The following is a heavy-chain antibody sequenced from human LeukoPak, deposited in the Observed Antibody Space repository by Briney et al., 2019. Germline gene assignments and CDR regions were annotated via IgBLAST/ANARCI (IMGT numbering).Heavy chain of an antibody. J-gene: IGHJ6*04. V-gene: IGHV3-21*01. Sequence: GGSLRLSCAASGFTFSSYSMNWVRQAPGKGLEWVSSISSSSSYIYYADSVKGRFTISRDNAKNSLYLQMNSLRAEDTAVYYCARASLTDLSPLDVWGKGTTVTVSS. D-gene: IGHD4/OR15-4a*01. CDR2: ISSSSSYI. CDR1: GFTFSSYS. CDR3: ARASLTDLSPLDV.